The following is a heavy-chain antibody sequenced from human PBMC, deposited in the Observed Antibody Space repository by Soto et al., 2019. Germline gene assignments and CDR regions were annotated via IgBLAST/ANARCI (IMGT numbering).Heavy chain of an antibody. CDR1: GYSFTSYW. CDR3: ARPYYYDSGVGGGYDAFDI. J-gene: IGHJ3*02. CDR2: IYPGDSDT. Sequence: LKISCKGSGYSFTSYWIGWVRQMPGKGLEWMGIIYPGDSDTRYSPSFQGQVTISADKSISTAYLQWSSLKASDTAMYYCARPYYYDSGVGGGYDAFDIWGQGTMVTVSS. V-gene: IGHV5-51*01. D-gene: IGHD3-22*01.